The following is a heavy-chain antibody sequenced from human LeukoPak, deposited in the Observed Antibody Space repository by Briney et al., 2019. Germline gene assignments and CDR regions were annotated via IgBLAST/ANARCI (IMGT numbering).Heavy chain of an antibody. Sequence: GGSLRLSCAASGFAFSTYWMHWVRQAPGKGLVWVSRVNSDGSSTTYADSVKGRFTISRDNAKNTLYLQMNSLRAEDTAVYYCASHFDWRNWGQGTLVTVSS. V-gene: IGHV3-74*01. CDR2: VNSDGSST. D-gene: IGHD3-9*01. CDR1: GFAFSTYW. J-gene: IGHJ4*02. CDR3: ASHFDWRN.